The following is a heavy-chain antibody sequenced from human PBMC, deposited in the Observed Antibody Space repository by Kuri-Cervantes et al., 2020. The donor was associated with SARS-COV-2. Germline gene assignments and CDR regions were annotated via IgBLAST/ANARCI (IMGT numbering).Heavy chain of an antibody. CDR1: GYTFNNYG. CDR3: ARDIYSPNCSSTSCPYYYYYYGMDV. CDR2: ISAHNGNT. V-gene: IGHV1-18*01. Sequence: ASVKVSCKASGYTFNNYGISWVRQAPGQGLEWMGWISAHNGNTNYAQKVQGRVTMTTDTSTNTAYMELRSLGSDGTAVYYCARDIYSPNCSSTSCPYYYYYYGMDVWGQGTTVTVSS. D-gene: IGHD2-2*01. J-gene: IGHJ6*02.